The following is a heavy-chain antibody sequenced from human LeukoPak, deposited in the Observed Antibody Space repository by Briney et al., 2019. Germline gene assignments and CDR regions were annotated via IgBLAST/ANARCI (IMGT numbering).Heavy chain of an antibody. CDR2: IYSSGRA. D-gene: IGHD3-22*01. Sequence: PSETLSLTCTFSGGSISSGSYYWSWIRQPAGKGLEWIGRIYSSGRANYNPSLESRVTISIDTSKNQFSLKLNSVTAADTAVYYCAKSGHSYYYTPGDFSWGQGTLVTVSS. V-gene: IGHV4-61*02. CDR3: AKSGHSYYYTPGDFS. J-gene: IGHJ5*02. CDR1: GGSISSGSYY.